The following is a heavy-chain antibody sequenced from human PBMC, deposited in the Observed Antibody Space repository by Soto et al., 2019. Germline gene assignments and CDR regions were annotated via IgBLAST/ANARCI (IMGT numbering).Heavy chain of an antibody. J-gene: IGHJ4*02. D-gene: IGHD3-3*01. CDR2: INHSGST. Sequence: QVQLQQWGAGLLKPSETLSLTCAVYGGSFSGYYWSWIRQPPGKGLEWIGEINHSGSTNYNPSLKSRFTISVDTSKNQFSLKLSSVTAADTAVYYCARRLNFWHVPLTFDYWGQGTLVTVSS. CDR3: ARRLNFWHVPLTFDY. V-gene: IGHV4-34*01. CDR1: GGSFSGYY.